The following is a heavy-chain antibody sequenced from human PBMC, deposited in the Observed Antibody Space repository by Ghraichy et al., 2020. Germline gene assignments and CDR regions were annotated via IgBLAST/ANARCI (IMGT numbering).Heavy chain of an antibody. D-gene: IGHD3-3*01. CDR3: TTDRPFDFWSGYFRYYYYGMDV. Sequence: GESLNISCVASGFTFDNACMSWVRQAPGKGLEWVGRIKSKTDGGTIDYAAPVNGRFTISRDDSKDTLYLQMNSLKTEDTAVYYCTTDRPFDFWSGYFRYYYYGMDVWGQGTTVTVSS. CDR2: IKSKTDGGTI. J-gene: IGHJ6*02. CDR1: GFTFDNAC. V-gene: IGHV3-15*01.